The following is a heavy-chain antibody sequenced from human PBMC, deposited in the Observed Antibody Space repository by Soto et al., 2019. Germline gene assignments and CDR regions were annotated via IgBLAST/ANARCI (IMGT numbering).Heavy chain of an antibody. V-gene: IGHV1-18*01. CDR1: GYTFTSYG. CDR2: ISAYNGNT. J-gene: IGHJ6*02. Sequence: ASVKVSCKASGYTFTSYGISWVRQAPGQGLEWMGWISAYNGNTNYAQKLQGRVTMTTDTSTSTAYMELRSLRSDDTAVYYCARVVAGDYYYYGMDVWGQGTTVTAP. CDR3: ARVVAGDYYYYGMDV. D-gene: IGHD6-19*01.